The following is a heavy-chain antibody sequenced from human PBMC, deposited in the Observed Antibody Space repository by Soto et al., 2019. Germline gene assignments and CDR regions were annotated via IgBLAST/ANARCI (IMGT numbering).Heavy chain of an antibody. CDR3: ARSYYDSTGFAVDP. V-gene: IGHV4-59*02. CDR1: GASVSHGY. J-gene: IGHJ5*02. D-gene: IGHD3-22*01. CDR2: MYFGGSF. Sequence: QMQLQASGPGLVKPSETLSLTCNVSGASVSHGYWSWIRQPPGKGLEWIGFMYFGGSFNYNPSLTRRATISVKASKNQFSMKLTSVTASDAAVYSCARSYYDSTGFAVDPWGQGTLVTVSS.